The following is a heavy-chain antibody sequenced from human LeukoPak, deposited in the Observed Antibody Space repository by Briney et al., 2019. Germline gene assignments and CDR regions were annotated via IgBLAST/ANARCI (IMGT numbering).Heavy chain of an antibody. CDR1: GFKFNDHT. D-gene: IGHD4-23*01. V-gene: IGHV3-43*01. CDR2: ISWDGNSA. Sequence: GGSLRLSCAASGFKFNDHTMHWIRQPPGKGLEWFSLISWDGNSAYYADSVRGRFTISRDNSKNSLYLQMNSLRIEDTALYYCAKIDYSSNSGVDYWGQGTLVTVSS. CDR3: AKIDYSSNSGVDY. J-gene: IGHJ4*02.